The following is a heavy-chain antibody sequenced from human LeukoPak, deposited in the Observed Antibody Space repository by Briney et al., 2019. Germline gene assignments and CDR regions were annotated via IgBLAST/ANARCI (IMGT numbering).Heavy chain of an antibody. J-gene: IGHJ6*03. Sequence: GGSLRLSCAASGFTFSSYAVSWVRQAPGKGLEWVSAISGSGGSTYYADSVKGRFTISRDNSKNTLYLQMNSLRAEDTAVYYCAKDPVGFFYYYYYMDVWGKGTTVTVSS. V-gene: IGHV3-23*01. CDR2: ISGSGGST. CDR3: AKDPVGFFYYYYYMDV. D-gene: IGHD3-3*01. CDR1: GFTFSSYA.